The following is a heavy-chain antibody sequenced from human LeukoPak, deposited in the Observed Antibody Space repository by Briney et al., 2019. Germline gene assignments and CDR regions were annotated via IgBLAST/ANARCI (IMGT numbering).Heavy chain of an antibody. CDR1: GFTFDDYA. CDR3: AKDNSSSSSFFDY. J-gene: IGHJ4*02. Sequence: PGGSLRLSCAASGFTFDDYAMHWVRQAPGKGLEWVSGISWNSGSIGYADSVKGRFTISRDNAKNSLYLQMNSLRAEDMALYYCAKDNSSSSSFFDYWGQGTLVTVSS. CDR2: ISWNSGSI. D-gene: IGHD6-6*01. V-gene: IGHV3-9*03.